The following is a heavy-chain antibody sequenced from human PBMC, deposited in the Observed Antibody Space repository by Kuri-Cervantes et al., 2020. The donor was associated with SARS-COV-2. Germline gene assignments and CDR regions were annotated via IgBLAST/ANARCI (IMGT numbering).Heavy chain of an antibody. CDR3: AKKATYDSSGYYPFDY. Sequence: LSLTCAASGFTFSSYSMNWVRQAPGKGLEWVSAISGSGGSTNYADSVKGRFTISRDNSKNTLYLQMNSLRAEDTAVYYCAKKATYDSSGYYPFDYWGQGTLVTVSS. CDR2: ISGSGGST. J-gene: IGHJ4*02. D-gene: IGHD3-22*01. CDR1: GFTFSSYS. V-gene: IGHV3-23*01.